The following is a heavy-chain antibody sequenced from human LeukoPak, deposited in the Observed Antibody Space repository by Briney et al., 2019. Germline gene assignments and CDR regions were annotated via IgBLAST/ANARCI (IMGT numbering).Heavy chain of an antibody. CDR2: IIPIFGTA. D-gene: IGHD2-2*01. CDR3: ARVRISPDIVVVPAASYYYYYGMDV. CDR1: GGTFSSYA. V-gene: IGHV1-69*13. Sequence: SVKVSCKASGGTFSSYAISWVRQAPGQGLEWMGGIIPIFGTANYAQKFQGRVTITADESTSTAYMELSSLRSEDTAVYYRARVRISPDIVVVPAASYYYYYGMDVWGQGTTVTVSS. J-gene: IGHJ6*02.